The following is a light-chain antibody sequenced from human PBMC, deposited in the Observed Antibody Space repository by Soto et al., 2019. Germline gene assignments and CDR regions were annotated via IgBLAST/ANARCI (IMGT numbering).Light chain of an antibody. Sequence: SPGTLSLSPGERATLSCRASQSVSSSYLAWYQQKPGQAPRLLIYGASSRATGIPDRFSGSGSGTDFTLTISRLEPEDFAVDYCQQYGSPPITFGQGTRLEIK. CDR1: QSVSSSY. CDR2: GAS. V-gene: IGKV3-20*01. J-gene: IGKJ5*01. CDR3: QQYGSPPIT.